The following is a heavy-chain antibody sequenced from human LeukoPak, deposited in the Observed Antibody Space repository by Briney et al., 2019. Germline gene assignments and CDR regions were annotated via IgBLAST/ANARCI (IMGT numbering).Heavy chain of an antibody. Sequence: SVKVSCKASGGTFSSYAISWVRQAPGQGLEWMGGIIPIFGTANYAQKFQGRVTITADESTSTAYMELSSLRSEDTAVYYCARYSSGWYQADYWGQGTLVTVSS. J-gene: IGHJ4*02. D-gene: IGHD6-13*01. CDR2: IIPIFGTA. V-gene: IGHV1-69*13. CDR1: GGTFSSYA. CDR3: ARYSSGWYQADY.